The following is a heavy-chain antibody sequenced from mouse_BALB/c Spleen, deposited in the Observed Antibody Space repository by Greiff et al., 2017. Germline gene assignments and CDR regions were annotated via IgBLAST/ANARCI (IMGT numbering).Heavy chain of an antibody. CDR3: AGNYFDY. V-gene: IGHV7-3*02. J-gene: IGHJ2*01. CDR2: IRNKANGYTT. CDR1: GFTFTDYY. Sequence: EVKLVESGGGLVQPGGSLRLSCATSGFTFTDYYMSWVRQPPGKALEWLGFIRNKANGYTTEYSASVKGRFTISRDNSQSILYLQMNTLRAEDSATYYCAGNYFDYWGQGTTLTVAS.